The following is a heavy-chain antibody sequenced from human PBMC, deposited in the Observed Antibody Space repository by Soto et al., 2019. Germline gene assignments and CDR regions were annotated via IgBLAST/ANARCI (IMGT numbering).Heavy chain of an antibody. J-gene: IGHJ4*02. CDR2: ISGSGDST. D-gene: IGHD2-2*01. CDR3: AREVVVSRGASYFGY. V-gene: IGHV3-23*01. CDR1: GFTFSTYG. Sequence: GGSLRLSYAASGFTFSTYGMNWVRQAPGKGPEWVSAISGSGDSTYYVDSVKGRFTISRDNTKNSLYLQMNSLRAEDTAIYYCAREVVVSRGASYFGYWGPGTLVTVSS.